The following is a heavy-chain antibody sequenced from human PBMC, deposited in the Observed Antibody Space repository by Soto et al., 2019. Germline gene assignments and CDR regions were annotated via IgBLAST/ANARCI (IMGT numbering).Heavy chain of an antibody. CDR3: TTEIGITGITLFDP. V-gene: IGHV3-15*01. CDR1: GFTFSNAW. J-gene: IGHJ5*02. Sequence: GGSLRLSCAASGFTFSNAWMSWVRQAPGKGLEWVGRIKSKTDGGTTDYAAPVKGRFTISRDDSKNTLYLQMNSLKTEDTAVYYCTTEIGITGITLFDPWGQGTLVTVSS. D-gene: IGHD1-7*01. CDR2: IKSKTDGGTT.